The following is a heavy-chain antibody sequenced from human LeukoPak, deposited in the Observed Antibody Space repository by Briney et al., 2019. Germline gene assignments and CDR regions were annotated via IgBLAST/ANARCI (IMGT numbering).Heavy chain of an antibody. J-gene: IGHJ4*02. V-gene: IGHV4-59*12. Sequence: SETLSLTCTVSGGSISNYWSWIRQPPGKGLEWIGYIFYTGSTNYNPSLKSRVTISVDTSKNQFSLKLSSVTAADTAVYYCARFYYGFVAYWGQGTLVTVSS. CDR1: GGSISNY. CDR2: IFYTGST. D-gene: IGHD3-10*01. CDR3: ARFYYGFVAY.